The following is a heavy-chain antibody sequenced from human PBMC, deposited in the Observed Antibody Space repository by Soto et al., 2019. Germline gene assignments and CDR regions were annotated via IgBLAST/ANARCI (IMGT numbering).Heavy chain of an antibody. CDR1: GGTFGSHG. J-gene: IGHJ4*02. Sequence: GASVKVSCKASGGTFGSHGIAWVRQAPGQGLEWMGGFIAMLGTPTYAKKVQGRATITADESLTSSYLELRSLRFEDTAVYFCARGAMANFDYWGQGTVVTVSS. CDR2: FIAMLGTP. V-gene: IGHV1-69*13. CDR3: ARGAMANFDY. D-gene: IGHD5-18*01.